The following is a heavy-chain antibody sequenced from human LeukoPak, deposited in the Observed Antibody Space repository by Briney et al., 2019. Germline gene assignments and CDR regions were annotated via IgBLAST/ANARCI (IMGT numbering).Heavy chain of an antibody. CDR1: GFTFSSYA. CDR2: ISGSGGST. CDR3: AKVDFSTVTTGFDY. V-gene: IGHV3-23*01. Sequence: GGSLRLSCAASGFTFSSYAMSWVRQAPGKGLEWVSAISGSGGSTYYADSVKGRFAISRDNSKNTLYLQMNSLRAEDTAVYYCAKVDFSTVTTGFDYWGQGTLVTVSS. J-gene: IGHJ4*02. D-gene: IGHD4-17*01.